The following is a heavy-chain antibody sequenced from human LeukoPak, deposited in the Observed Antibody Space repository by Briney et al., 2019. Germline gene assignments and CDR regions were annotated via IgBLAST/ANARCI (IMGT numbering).Heavy chain of an antibody. D-gene: IGHD6-19*01. V-gene: IGHV3-74*01. CDR2: IRSDGSST. CDR1: GFTFNNYW. CDR3: ARGAEAGPDYGMDV. Sequence: GGSLRLSCVASGFTFNNYWMHWGRQAPAPGKGLVWVSRIRSDGSSTSYADSVKGRFTISRDNAQSTLYLQMNSLRAEDTAVYYCARGAEAGPDYGMDVWGQGTTVTVSS. J-gene: IGHJ6*02.